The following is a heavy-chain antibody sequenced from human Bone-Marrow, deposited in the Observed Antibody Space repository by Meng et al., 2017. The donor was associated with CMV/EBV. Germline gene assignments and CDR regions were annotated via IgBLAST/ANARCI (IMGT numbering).Heavy chain of an antibody. CDR1: GFTFSNAW. V-gene: IGHV3-15*01. CDR3: TTLDYYGSGSYFPADY. J-gene: IGHJ4*02. CDR2: IKSKTDGGTT. D-gene: IGHD3-10*01. Sequence: GGSPTFSCAASGFTFSNAWMSWVRQAPGKGLEWVGRIKSKTDGGTTDYAAPVKGRFTISRDDSKNTLYLQMNSLKTEDTAVYYCTTLDYYGSGSYFPADYWGQGTLVTVSS.